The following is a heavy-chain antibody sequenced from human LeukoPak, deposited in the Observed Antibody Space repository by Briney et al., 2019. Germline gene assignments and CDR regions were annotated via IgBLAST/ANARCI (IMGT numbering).Heavy chain of an antibody. D-gene: IGHD3-10*01. V-gene: IGHV3-15*01. Sequence: PSETLSLTCTVSGGSISSYYWSWIRQPPGKGLEWIGRIKSKIDGGTTDYAAPVRGRFTISRDESKNTLYLQMSRLKTEDTAVYYCTTVKFGELSSHFDYWGQGTLVTVSS. CDR3: TTVKFGELSSHFDY. J-gene: IGHJ4*02. CDR1: GGSISSYY. CDR2: IKSKIDGGTT.